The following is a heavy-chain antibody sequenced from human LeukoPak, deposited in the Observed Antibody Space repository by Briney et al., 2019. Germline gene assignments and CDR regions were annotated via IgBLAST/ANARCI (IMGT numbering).Heavy chain of an antibody. D-gene: IGHD6-13*01. V-gene: IGHV3-23*01. CDR3: AKDRSRVAAAGKGNDY. CDR1: GFTFSSYD. J-gene: IGHJ4*02. CDR2: ISGSGSSI. Sequence: GGSLRLSCAAFGFTFSSYDMSWVRQAPGKGLEWVSSISGSGSSIYYADSVKGRFTISRDNSKNTLYLQMNSLRAEDTAVYYCAKDRSRVAAAGKGNDYWGQGTLVTVSS.